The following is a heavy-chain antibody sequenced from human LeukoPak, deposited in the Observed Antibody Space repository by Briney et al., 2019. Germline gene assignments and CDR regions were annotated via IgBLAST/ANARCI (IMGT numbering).Heavy chain of an antibody. CDR3: ASRRGYSYV. J-gene: IGHJ4*02. CDR1: GYSISSGYY. CDR2: IYHSGST. D-gene: IGHD5-18*01. Sequence: PSETLSLTCTVSGYSISSGYYWGWIRQPPGKGLEWIGSIYHSGSTYYNPSLKSRVTISVDTSKNQFSLKLSSVTAADTAVYYCASRRGYSYVWGQGTLVTVSS. V-gene: IGHV4-38-2*02.